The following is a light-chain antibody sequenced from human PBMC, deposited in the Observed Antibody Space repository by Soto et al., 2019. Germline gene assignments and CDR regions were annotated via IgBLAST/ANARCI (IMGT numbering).Light chain of an antibody. Sequence: NFMLTQPHSESESPGKTVTISCTRSSGSIASNYVQWYQQRPGSAPTTVIYEDNQRPSGVPDRFSGSIDSSSNSASLTISGLKTEDEADYYCQSYDSSNHDVVFGGGTKVTVL. CDR2: EDN. CDR1: SGSIASNY. J-gene: IGLJ2*01. V-gene: IGLV6-57*03. CDR3: QSYDSSNHDVV.